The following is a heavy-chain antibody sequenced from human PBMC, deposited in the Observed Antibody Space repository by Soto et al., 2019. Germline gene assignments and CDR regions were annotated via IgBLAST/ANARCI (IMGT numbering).Heavy chain of an antibody. Sequence: QVQLAESGGGVVQPGRSLRLSCVGSGFRFSDYGMHWVRQAPGKGLEWVAMMSFDGTYNYYADSVKGRVIISRDNSKNPLYLQMNSLRAEDTAVYFCAKDRRDGEYNSVYDFWGQGTLVTVSS. V-gene: IGHV3-30*18. D-gene: IGHD4-17*01. CDR1: GFRFSDYG. J-gene: IGHJ4*02. CDR2: MSFDGTYN. CDR3: AKDRRDGEYNSVYDF.